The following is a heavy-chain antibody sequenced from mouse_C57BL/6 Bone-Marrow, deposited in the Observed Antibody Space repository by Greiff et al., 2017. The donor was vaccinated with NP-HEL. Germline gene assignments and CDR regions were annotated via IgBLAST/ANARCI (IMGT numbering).Heavy chain of an antibody. J-gene: IGHJ1*03. CDR3: ARRTTVVTVYWYFDV. CDR2: ISSGGSYT. Sequence: EVQVVESGGDLVKPGGSLKLSCAASGFTFSSYGMSWVRQTPDKRLEWVATISSGGSYTYYPDSVKGRFTISRDNAKNTLYLQMSSLKSEDTAMYYCARRTTVVTVYWYFDVWGTGTTVTVSS. V-gene: IGHV5-6*01. D-gene: IGHD1-1*01. CDR1: GFTFSSYG.